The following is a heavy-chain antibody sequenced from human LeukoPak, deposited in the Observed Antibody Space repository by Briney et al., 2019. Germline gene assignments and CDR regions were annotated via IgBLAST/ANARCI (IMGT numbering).Heavy chain of an antibody. CDR2: INPNSGGT. V-gene: IGHV1-2*02. Sequence: ASVTVSCKASGYAFTGYYMHWARQAPGQGLEWMGWINPNSGGTNYAQKFQGRVTMTRDTSISTAYMELSRLRSDDTAVYYCASYDFWSGYYSFDYWGQGTLVTVSS. CDR3: ASYDFWSGYYSFDY. D-gene: IGHD3-3*01. J-gene: IGHJ4*02. CDR1: GYAFTGYY.